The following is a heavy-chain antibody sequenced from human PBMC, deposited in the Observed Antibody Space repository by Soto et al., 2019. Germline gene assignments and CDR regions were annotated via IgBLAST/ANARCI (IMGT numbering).Heavy chain of an antibody. Sequence: GASVKVSCKASGYTFTTYGISWVRQAPGQGLEWMGWISAFSGGTNYAQKLQGWVTMTRDTSISTAYMALSRLRSDDTAVYYCARDGIAFDIWGQGTMVTVSS. CDR3: ARDGIAFDI. J-gene: IGHJ3*02. CDR2: ISAFSGGT. V-gene: IGHV1-18*01. D-gene: IGHD1-1*01. CDR1: GYTFTTYG.